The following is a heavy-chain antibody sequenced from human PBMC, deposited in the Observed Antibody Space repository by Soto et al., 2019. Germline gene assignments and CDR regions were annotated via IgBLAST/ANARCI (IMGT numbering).Heavy chain of an antibody. D-gene: IGHD6-19*01. CDR2: IKQDGSEK. CDR3: ASDPLHRGWLWDY. Sequence: GGSLRLSCAASGFTFSSYWMSWVRQAPGKGLEWVANIKQDGSEKYYVDSVKGRFTISRDNAKNSLYLQMNSLRAEDTAVYYCASDPLHRGWLWDYWGQGTLVTVSS. CDR1: GFTFSSYW. J-gene: IGHJ4*02. V-gene: IGHV3-7*01.